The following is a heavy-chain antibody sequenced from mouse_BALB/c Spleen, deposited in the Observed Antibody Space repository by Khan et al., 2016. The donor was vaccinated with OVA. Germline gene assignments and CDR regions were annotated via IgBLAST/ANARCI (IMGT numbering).Heavy chain of an antibody. J-gene: IGHJ3*01. CDR2: INPNNGGT. V-gene: IGHV1S81*02. CDR3: TRSGYGSFAY. D-gene: IGHD2-2*01. CDR1: GYTFSSYY. Sequence: VQLQQSGAELVKPGASVKLSCKASGYTFSSYYMYWVKQRPGQGLEWIGAINPNNGGTNFHEKFKGKVALTVDKSYTTAYMQISSLTSEDSAVYYCTRSGYGSFAYWGQGTLVTVST.